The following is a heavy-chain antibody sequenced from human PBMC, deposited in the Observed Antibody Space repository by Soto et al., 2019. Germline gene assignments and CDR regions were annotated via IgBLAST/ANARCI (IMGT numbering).Heavy chain of an antibody. D-gene: IGHD1-7*01. J-gene: IGHJ6*02. CDR2: IIPIFGTA. CDR3: AKTGTTPEAYHYGMDV. Sequence: GASVKVSCKASGGTFSSYAISWVRQAPGQGLEWMGGIIPIFGTANYAQKFQGRVTITADESTSTAYMELSSLRSEDTAVYYCAKTGTTPEAYHYGMDVWGQGTTVTVSS. CDR1: GGTFSSYA. V-gene: IGHV1-69*13.